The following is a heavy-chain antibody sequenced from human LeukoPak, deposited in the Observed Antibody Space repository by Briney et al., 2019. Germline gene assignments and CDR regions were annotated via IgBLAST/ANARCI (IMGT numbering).Heavy chain of an antibody. J-gene: IGHJ4*02. V-gene: IGHV1-2*02. Sequence: ASVKVSCKASGYTFTGYYMHWVRQAPGQGLEWMGWINPNSGGTNYAQKFQGRVTMTRDTSISTAYMELSRLRSDDTAVYYCARGRGVGAMYLVPFDYWGQGTLVTVSS. CDR2: INPNSGGT. D-gene: IGHD1-26*01. CDR3: ARGRGVGAMYLVPFDY. CDR1: GYTFTGYY.